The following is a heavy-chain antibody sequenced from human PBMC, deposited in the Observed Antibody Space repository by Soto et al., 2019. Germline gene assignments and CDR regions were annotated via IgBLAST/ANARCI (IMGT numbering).Heavy chain of an antibody. Sequence: SVKVSFKASGFTFTSSAVQWLRQARGQRLEWIGWIVVGSGNTNYAQKFQERVTITRDMSTSTAYMELSSLRSEDTAVYYCAADSYYYDSSGSDAFDIWGQGTMVTVSS. D-gene: IGHD3-22*01. J-gene: IGHJ3*02. CDR1: GFTFTSSA. CDR2: IVVGSGNT. CDR3: AADSYYYDSSGSDAFDI. V-gene: IGHV1-58*01.